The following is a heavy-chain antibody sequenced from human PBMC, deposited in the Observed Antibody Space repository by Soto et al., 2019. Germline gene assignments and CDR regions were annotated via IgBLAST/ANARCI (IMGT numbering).Heavy chain of an antibody. CDR1: GGSFSGYY. D-gene: IGHD3-10*01. Sequence: PSDTLSLTCAVYGGSFSGYYWSWIRQPPGKGLEWIGEINHSGSTNYNPSLKSRVTISVDTSKNQFSLKLSSVTAADTAVYYCARATRRIWVGELFSRFDPWGQGTLVTVSS. J-gene: IGHJ5*02. CDR3: ARATRRIWVGELFSRFDP. V-gene: IGHV4-34*01. CDR2: INHSGST.